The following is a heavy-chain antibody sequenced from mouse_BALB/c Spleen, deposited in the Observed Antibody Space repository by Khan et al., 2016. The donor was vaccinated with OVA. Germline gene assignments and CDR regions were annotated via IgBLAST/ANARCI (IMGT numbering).Heavy chain of an antibody. V-gene: IGHV1S29*02. Sequence: VQLQQPGPELVKPGASVKISCKASGYTFTDYNIHWVKQSPGKSLEWIGYFYPYNGGTGYNQKFKSKATLTVDNSSSTAYMEIRSLTSEDSAVDSCARSRGPGEAYCYDYWGKGTTLTVSS. CDR1: GYTFTDYN. CDR3: ARSRGPGEAYCYDY. D-gene: IGHD2-13*01. J-gene: IGHJ2*01. CDR2: FYPYNGGT.